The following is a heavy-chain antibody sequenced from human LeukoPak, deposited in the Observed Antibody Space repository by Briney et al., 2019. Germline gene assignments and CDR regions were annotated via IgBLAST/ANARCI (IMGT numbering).Heavy chain of an antibody. Sequence: GASVNVSFKVSGNTLTESSIHWVRQAPGKDREGVGGFDPEVGGTVYAQKFQGRVTMTEDTSTDTAYMDWSSLRSEDTAVYYCATAYDTRGYGPFDMWGQGTMVTVST. CDR3: ATAYDTRGYGPFDM. J-gene: IGHJ3*02. CDR1: GNTLTESS. V-gene: IGHV1-24*01. CDR2: FDPEVGGT. D-gene: IGHD3-22*01.